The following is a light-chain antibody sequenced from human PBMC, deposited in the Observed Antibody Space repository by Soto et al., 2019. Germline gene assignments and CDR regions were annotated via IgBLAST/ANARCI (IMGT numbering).Light chain of an antibody. J-gene: IGLJ1*01. V-gene: IGLV2-14*01. Sequence: QSALTQPASVSGSPGQSITISCTGTSSDVGGYNYVSWYQQHPGKAPKLMIYEVSHRPSGVSNRLSGSKSGITASLTISWLEADDEADYYCSSYTSSRTLVFGTGTKLTVL. CDR1: SSDVGGYNY. CDR2: EVS. CDR3: SSYTSSRTLV.